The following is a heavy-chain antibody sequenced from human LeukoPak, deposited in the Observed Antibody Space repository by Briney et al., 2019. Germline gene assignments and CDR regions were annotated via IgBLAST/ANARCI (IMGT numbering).Heavy chain of an antibody. CDR3: AGQGITVAGGGVGFDY. J-gene: IGHJ4*02. CDR1: GYTFTGYY. D-gene: IGHD6-19*01. Sequence: ASVKVSCKASGYTFTGYYMHWVRRAPGQGLEWMGWINPNSGGTNYAQKFQGRVTMTRDTSISTAYMELSRLRSDDTAVYYCAGQGITVAGGGVGFDYWGQGTLVTVSS. CDR2: INPNSGGT. V-gene: IGHV1-2*02.